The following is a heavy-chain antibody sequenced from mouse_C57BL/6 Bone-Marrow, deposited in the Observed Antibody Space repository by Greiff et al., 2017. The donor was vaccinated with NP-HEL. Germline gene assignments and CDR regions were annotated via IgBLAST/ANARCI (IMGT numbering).Heavy chain of an antibody. D-gene: IGHD4-1*01. J-gene: IGHJ2*01. Sequence: EVQLQQSGPELVKPGASVKISCKASGYSFTGYYMNWVKQSPEKSLEWIGKINPSTGGTTYNQKFKAKATLTVDKSSSTAYMQLKSLTSEDSAVYYCARTGTEDYWGQGTTLTVSS. CDR1: GYSFTGYY. CDR2: INPSTGGT. CDR3: ARTGTEDY. V-gene: IGHV1-42*01.